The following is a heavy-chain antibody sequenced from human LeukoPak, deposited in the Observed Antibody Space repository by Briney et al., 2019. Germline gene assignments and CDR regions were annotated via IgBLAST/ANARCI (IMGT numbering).Heavy chain of an antibody. CDR1: GFTFSSYW. CDR2: IKQDGSEK. CDR3: ARVGVLTGTPLFRAFDI. Sequence: TGGSLRLSCAASGFTFSSYWMSWVRQAPGKGLEWAANIKQDGSEKYYVDSVKGRFTISRDNAKNSLYLQMNSLRAEDTAVYYCARVGVLTGTPLFRAFDIWGQGTMVTVSS. J-gene: IGHJ3*02. V-gene: IGHV3-7*01. D-gene: IGHD3-9*01.